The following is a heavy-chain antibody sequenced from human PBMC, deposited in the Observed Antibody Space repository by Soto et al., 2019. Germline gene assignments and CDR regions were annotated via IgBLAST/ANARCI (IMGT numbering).Heavy chain of an antibody. V-gene: IGHV1-69*02. CDR1: RGTFSYNT. J-gene: IGHJ4*02. Sequence: QVQLVQSGAEVKKPGSSVKVSCTASRGTFSYNTISWVRQAPGQGLEWMGRVIPMVGMSSYAQKFQVRLTLTADKSTTTVYIVLNSLRPEDTAVYYCATNYGSGSTHFDYWGQGTLVTLSS. D-gene: IGHD3-10*01. CDR2: VIPMVGMS. CDR3: ATNYGSGSTHFDY.